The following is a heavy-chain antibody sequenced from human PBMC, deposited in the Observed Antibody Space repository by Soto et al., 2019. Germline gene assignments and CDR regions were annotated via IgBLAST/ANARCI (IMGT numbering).Heavy chain of an antibody. D-gene: IGHD3-3*01. Sequence: EVQLVESGGGLVQPVRSLRLSCAASGFTFDDYAMHWVRQAPGKGLEWVSGISWNVGSIAYADSVKGRFTISRDNAKNSLDLQMNSLRAEDTALYYCAKGVAGSYYFDYGGQGPLVTVSS. J-gene: IGHJ4*02. CDR1: GFTFDDYA. CDR2: ISWNVGSI. CDR3: AKGVAGSYYFDY. V-gene: IGHV3-9*01.